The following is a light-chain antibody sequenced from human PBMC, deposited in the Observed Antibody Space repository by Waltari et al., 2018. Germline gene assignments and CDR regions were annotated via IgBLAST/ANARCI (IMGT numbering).Light chain of an antibody. CDR2: ATS. J-gene: IGKJ1*01. Sequence: EIVLTQSPGTLSLSPGERATLSCRASQSVGRSLAWYQQKPGRAHRLLIYATSNRATGIPDRFSASGSGTDFSLTISRLEPEDFALYYCQHYVRLPVTFGQGTKVEVK. CDR1: QSVGRS. V-gene: IGKV3-20*01. CDR3: QHYVRLPVT.